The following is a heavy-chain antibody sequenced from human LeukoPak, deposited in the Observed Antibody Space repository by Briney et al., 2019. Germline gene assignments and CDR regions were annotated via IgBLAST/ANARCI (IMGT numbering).Heavy chain of an antibody. D-gene: IGHD3-16*01. CDR1: GFTFTNAW. Sequence: GGSLRLSCAASGFTFTNAWMSWVRQAPGKGLEWVGRIRTKSEGGTTDYAAPVKGRFTISRDDSKTMVYLQMSSLETEDTAVYYCNTGYAYSYGYWGQGTLVTVSS. V-gene: IGHV3-15*01. CDR2: IRTKSEGGTT. J-gene: IGHJ4*02. CDR3: NTGYAYSYGY.